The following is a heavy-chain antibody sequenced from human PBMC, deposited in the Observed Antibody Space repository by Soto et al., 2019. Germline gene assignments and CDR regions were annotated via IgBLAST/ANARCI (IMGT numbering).Heavy chain of an antibody. CDR3: AREEADHYYYYGMDV. CDR2: ISYDGSNK. Sequence: QVQLVESGGGVVQPGRSLRLSCAASGFTFSSYAMHWVRQAPGKGLEWVAVISYDGSNKYYADSVKGRFTISRDNSKNTLYLQMNSLRAEDTAVYYCAREEADHYYYYGMDVWGQGTTVTVSS. CDR1: GFTFSSYA. V-gene: IGHV3-30-3*01. J-gene: IGHJ6*02.